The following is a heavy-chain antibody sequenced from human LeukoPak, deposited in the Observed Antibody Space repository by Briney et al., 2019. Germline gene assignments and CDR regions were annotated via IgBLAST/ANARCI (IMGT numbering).Heavy chain of an antibody. Sequence: PSETLSLTCTASGCSVSSGDYYWSWIRQPPGKGLEWIGYIYYSGSTYYNPSLKSRVTISVDTSKNQFSLKLSSVTAADTAVYYCATFSRSLYYYGSGSSLTSVEYWGQGTLVTVSS. CDR1: GCSVSSGDYY. CDR2: IYYSGST. J-gene: IGHJ4*02. D-gene: IGHD3-10*01. V-gene: IGHV4-30-4*01. CDR3: ATFSRSLYYYGSGSSLTSVEY.